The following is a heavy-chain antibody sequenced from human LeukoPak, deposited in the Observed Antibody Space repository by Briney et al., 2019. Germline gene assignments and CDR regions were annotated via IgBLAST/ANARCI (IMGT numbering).Heavy chain of an antibody. D-gene: IGHD2-21*02. J-gene: IGHJ4*02. CDR1: GYNFTDYY. CDR2: INPNSGGT. V-gene: IGHV1-2*02. Sequence: ASVNVSCKASGYNFTDYYIHWVRQAPGQGLEWMGWINPNSGGTNYAQNFQGRVTMTRDTSISTAYMELSRLRSDDTAVYFCARDPMVTAIAYLDYWGQGTLVTVSS. CDR3: ARDPMVTAIAYLDY.